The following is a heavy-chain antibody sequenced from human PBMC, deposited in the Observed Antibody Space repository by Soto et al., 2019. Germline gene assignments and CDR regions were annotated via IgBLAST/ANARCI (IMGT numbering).Heavy chain of an antibody. J-gene: IGHJ4*02. V-gene: IGHV4-34*01. CDR2: INHSGST. Sequence: SETLSLTCAVYGGSFSGYYWSWIRQPPGKGLEWIGEINHSGSTNYNPSLKSRVTISVDTSKNQFSLKLSSVTAADTAVYYCARGVEWRDYGDPFDYWGQGTLVTVSS. CDR1: GGSFSGYY. D-gene: IGHD4-17*01. CDR3: ARGVEWRDYGDPFDY.